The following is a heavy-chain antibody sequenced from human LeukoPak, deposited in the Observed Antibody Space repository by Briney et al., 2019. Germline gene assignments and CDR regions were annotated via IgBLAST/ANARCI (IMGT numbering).Heavy chain of an antibody. CDR2: IIPVLNIT. J-gene: IGHJ6*02. CDR3: AKDQGLTAPPPYGLDV. Sequence: SVKVSCKTSGGTFSSSAITWVRQAPGQGLEWMGRIIPVLNITTYAQKFQGRVTITADTSSSTVYMELSSLRSEETAVYYCAKDQGLTAPPPYGLDVWGQRTTVIVSS. D-gene: IGHD5-18*01. V-gene: IGHV1-69*04. CDR1: GGTFSSSA.